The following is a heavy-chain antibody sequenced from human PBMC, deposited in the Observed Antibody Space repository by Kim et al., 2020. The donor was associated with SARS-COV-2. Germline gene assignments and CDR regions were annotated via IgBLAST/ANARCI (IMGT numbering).Heavy chain of an antibody. J-gene: IGHJ4*02. CDR3: AKLRPIAAAALPHYFDY. CDR1: GFTFSSYA. D-gene: IGHD6-13*01. CDR2: ISGSGGST. Sequence: GGSLRLSCAASGFTFSSYAMSWVRQAPGKGLEWVSTISGSGGSTYYADSVKGRFTISRDNSKNTLYLQMNSLRADDTAVYYCAKLRPIAAAALPHYFDYWGQGTLVTVSS. V-gene: IGHV3-23*01.